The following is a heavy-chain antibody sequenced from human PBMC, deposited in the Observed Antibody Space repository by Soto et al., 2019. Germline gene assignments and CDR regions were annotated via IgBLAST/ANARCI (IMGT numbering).Heavy chain of an antibody. D-gene: IGHD6-13*01. CDR1: GYTFTSYA. Sequence: ASVKVSCKASGYTFTSYAMHWVRQAPGQRLEWMGWINAGNGNTKYSQKFQGRVTITRDTSASTAYMELSSLRSEDTAVYYCARDSIITAAGIYWGQGTLVTVS. V-gene: IGHV1-3*01. CDR2: INAGNGNT. J-gene: IGHJ4*02. CDR3: ARDSIITAAGIY.